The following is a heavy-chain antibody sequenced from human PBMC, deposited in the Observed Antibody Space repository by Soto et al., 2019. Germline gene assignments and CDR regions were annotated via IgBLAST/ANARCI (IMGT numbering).Heavy chain of an antibody. J-gene: IGHJ5*01. CDR1: GYTFTSYG. CDR2: ISAYNGNT. CDR3: ARRRLGYFSSTSCYEIYS. D-gene: IGHD2-2*01. Sequence: ASVKVSCKASGYTFTSYGISWVRQARGQGLEWMGWISAYNGNTNYAQKLQGRVTMTTDTSTSTAYMELRSLRSDDTAVYYCARRRLGYFSSTSCYEIYSCGQRTLVPVSS. V-gene: IGHV1-18*01.